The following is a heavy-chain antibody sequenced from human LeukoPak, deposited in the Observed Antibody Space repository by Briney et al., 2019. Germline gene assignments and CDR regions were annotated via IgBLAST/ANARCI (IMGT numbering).Heavy chain of an antibody. Sequence: SETLSLTCTVSGGSISSYYWSWIRQPAAKGLEGIGRINTSGSTNYNPSLKSRVTMSVDTSKNQFPLKLNSVPAAGTAVYYLSRARTKAYYYDYSGNYGGQFDYWGQGTLVTVSS. V-gene: IGHV4-4*07. CDR2: INTSGST. CDR3: SRARTKAYYYDYSGNYGGQFDY. J-gene: IGHJ4*02. D-gene: IGHD3-22*01. CDR1: GGSISSYY.